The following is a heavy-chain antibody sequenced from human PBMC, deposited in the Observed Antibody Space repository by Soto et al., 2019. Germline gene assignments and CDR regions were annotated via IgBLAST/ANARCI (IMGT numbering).Heavy chain of an antibody. CDR1: GFTFSNYF. CDR2: MSGDGKTI. CDR3: ARNYVPGIAGFDP. D-gene: IGHD3-10*02. Sequence: GSLRLSCAASGFTFSNYFMHWVRQVPGEGLVWVSRMSGDGKTISYADSVKGRFTISRDNAKNTLYLQMNSLRVEDTAVYYCARNYVPGIAGFDPWGQGTLVTV. V-gene: IGHV3-74*01. J-gene: IGHJ5*02.